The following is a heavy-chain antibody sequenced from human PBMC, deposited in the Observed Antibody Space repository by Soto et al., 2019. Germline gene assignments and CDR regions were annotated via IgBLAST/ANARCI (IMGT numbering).Heavy chain of an antibody. D-gene: IGHD3-22*01. CDR2: ISGGGGST. CDR3: ANDPTSSDSSAQFAS. V-gene: IGHV3-23*01. Sequence: EVKLLESGGRLVQPGGSLRLSCAASGFNFNIFAMNWVRQAPGKGLEWVSGISGGGGSTYYADSVKGRFTISRDNSKNPLSLQMTGLRAEDTAVYYCANDPTSSDSSAQFASWGQGTLVTVSS. CDR1: GFNFNIFA. J-gene: IGHJ4*02.